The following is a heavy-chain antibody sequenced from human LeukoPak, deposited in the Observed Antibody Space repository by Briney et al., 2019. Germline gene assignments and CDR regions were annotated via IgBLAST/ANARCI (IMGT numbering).Heavy chain of an antibody. V-gene: IGHV3-21*01. CDR3: ARDEVSMTPNYYYYYGMDV. D-gene: IGHD2/OR15-2a*01. CDR2: ISSSSSYI. Sequence: TGGSLRLSCAASGFTFSSYSMNWVRQAPGKGLEWVSSISSSSSYIYYADSVKGRFTISRDNAKNSLYLQMNSLRAEDTAVYYCARDEVSMTPNYYYYYGMDVWGQGTTVTVSS. CDR1: GFTFSSYS. J-gene: IGHJ6*02.